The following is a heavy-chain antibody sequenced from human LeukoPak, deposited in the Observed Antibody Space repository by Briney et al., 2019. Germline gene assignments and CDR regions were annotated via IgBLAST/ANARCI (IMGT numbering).Heavy chain of an antibody. V-gene: IGHV3-74*01. CDR3: TRVLAGRSGLMDV. Sequence: AGGSLRLSCVVSGFSLSDYWMHWVREVPGKGRVWVSRISPEGSGTTYGDSVKGRFTISRDSAKNTLYLQMNSLRAEDAAVYYCTRVLAGRSGLMDVWGRGTTVTVSS. CDR2: ISPEGSGT. D-gene: IGHD2-8*02. J-gene: IGHJ6*02. CDR1: GFSLSDYW.